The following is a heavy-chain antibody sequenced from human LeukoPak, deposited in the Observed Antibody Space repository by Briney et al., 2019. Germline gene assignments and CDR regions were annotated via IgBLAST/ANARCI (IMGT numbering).Heavy chain of an antibody. Sequence: PGRSLRLSCAASGFTFCSYGMHWVRQAPGKGLEWVAVISYDGSNKYYADSVKGRFTISRDNSKNTLYLQMNSLRAEDTAVYYCAKVAVAGIDSDYWGQGTLVTVSS. CDR1: GFTFCSYG. CDR2: ISYDGSNK. J-gene: IGHJ4*02. V-gene: IGHV3-30*18. CDR3: AKVAVAGIDSDY. D-gene: IGHD6-19*01.